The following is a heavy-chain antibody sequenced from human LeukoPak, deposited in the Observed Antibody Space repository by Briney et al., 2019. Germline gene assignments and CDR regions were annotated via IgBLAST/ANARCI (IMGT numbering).Heavy chain of an antibody. CDR1: GFTFSSYS. V-gene: IGHV3-21*01. J-gene: IGHJ3*02. Sequence: PGGSLRLSCAASGFTFSSYSMNWVRQAPGKGLEWVSSISSSSSYIYHADSVKGRFTISRDNAKNSLYLQMNGLRAEDTAVYYCARVVVIAPYDAFDIWGQGTMVTVSS. CDR2: ISSSSSYI. D-gene: IGHD2-21*01. CDR3: ARVVVIAPYDAFDI.